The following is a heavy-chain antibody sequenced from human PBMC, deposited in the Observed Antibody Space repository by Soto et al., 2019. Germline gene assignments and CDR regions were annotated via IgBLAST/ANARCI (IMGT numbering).Heavy chain of an antibody. CDR3: VRIYDFGGSYGLDV. D-gene: IGHD3-16*01. J-gene: IGHJ6*02. Sequence: SETLSLTCTVSGGSIISTSYYWGWIRQPPGKGLEWIGSIYYSGITSYNPSLESRVTISFETSKNQCSLRLSSVTAADTAVYYCVRIYDFGGSYGLDVWGQGTTVT. CDR2: IYYSGIT. V-gene: IGHV4-39*01. CDR1: GGSIISTSYY.